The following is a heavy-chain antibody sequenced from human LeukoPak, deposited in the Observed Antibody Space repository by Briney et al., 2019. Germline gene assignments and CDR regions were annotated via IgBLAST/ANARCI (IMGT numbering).Heavy chain of an antibody. Sequence: GESLKISCKGSGYSFTSYWISWVRQMPGKGLEWMGRIDPSDSYTNYSPSFQGQVTISADKSISTVYLQWSSLKASDTAMYYCARSMDTAMSGYYFDYWGQGTLVTVSS. J-gene: IGHJ4*02. D-gene: IGHD5-18*01. CDR3: ARSMDTAMSGYYFDY. CDR1: GYSFTSYW. V-gene: IGHV5-10-1*04. CDR2: IDPSDSYT.